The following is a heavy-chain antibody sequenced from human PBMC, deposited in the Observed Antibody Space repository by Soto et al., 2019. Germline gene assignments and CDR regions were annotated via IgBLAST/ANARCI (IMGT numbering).Heavy chain of an antibody. CDR3: AGAGYMGPDYYYYMDV. D-gene: IGHD1-1*01. CDR1: GFTVSSNY. J-gene: IGHJ6*03. V-gene: IGHV3-53*04. CDR2: IYSGGST. Sequence: GGSLRLSCAASGFTVSSNYMSWVRQAPGKGLEWVSVIYSGGSTYYADSVKGRFTISRHNSKNTLYLQMNSLRAEDTAVYYCAGAGYMGPDYYYYMDVWGKGTTVTVSS.